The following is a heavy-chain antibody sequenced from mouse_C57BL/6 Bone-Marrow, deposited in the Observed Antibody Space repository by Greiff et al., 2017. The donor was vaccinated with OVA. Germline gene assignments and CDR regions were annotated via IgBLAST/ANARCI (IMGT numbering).Heavy chain of an antibody. V-gene: IGHV1-69*01. J-gene: IGHJ3*02. CDR1: GYTFTSYW. Sequence: QVQLQQPGAELVMPGASVKLSCKASGYTFTSYWMHWVKQRPGQGLEWIGEIDPSDSYTNYNHKFKGKSTLTVDNSSSPAYMQLSSLTCEASAVYNCSRYSNYPEWGQGTLVTVSA. CDR2: IDPSDSYT. CDR3: SRYSNYPE. D-gene: IGHD2-5*01.